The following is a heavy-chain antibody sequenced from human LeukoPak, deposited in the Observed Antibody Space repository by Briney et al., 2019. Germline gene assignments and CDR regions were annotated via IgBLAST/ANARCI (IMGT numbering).Heavy chain of an antibody. CDR3: ASAILDGYNDMYFDY. D-gene: IGHD5-24*01. Sequence: SVKVSCKASGGTFSSYAISWVRQAPGQGLEWMGRIIPIFGTANYAQKFQGRVTITTDESTSTAYMELSSLRSEDTAVYYCASAILDGYNDMYFDYRGQGTLVTVSS. CDR2: IIPIFGTA. CDR1: GGTFSSYA. J-gene: IGHJ4*02. V-gene: IGHV1-69*05.